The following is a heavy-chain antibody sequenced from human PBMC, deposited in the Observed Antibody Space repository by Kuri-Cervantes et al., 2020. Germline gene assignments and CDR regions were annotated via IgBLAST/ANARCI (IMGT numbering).Heavy chain of an antibody. Sequence: ASVKVSCKASGYSFSSNDINWVRQATGQGPEWMGWMKPKSGNRVYAQKFQGRVTMTRNTSINTAYMELSSLRSEDTALYYCAKVRRGGLDGFDIWGQGTMVTVSS. CDR2: MKPKSGNR. D-gene: IGHD3-16*01. CDR3: AKVRRGGLDGFDI. V-gene: IGHV1-8*02. J-gene: IGHJ3*02. CDR1: GYSFSSND.